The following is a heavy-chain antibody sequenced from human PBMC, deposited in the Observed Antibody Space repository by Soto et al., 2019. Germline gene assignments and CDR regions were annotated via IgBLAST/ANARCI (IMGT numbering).Heavy chain of an antibody. Sequence: GESLKISCKGSGYSFTSYWIGWVRQMPGKGLEWMGIIYPGDSDTRYSPSFQGQVTISADKSISTAYLQWSSLKASDTAMYYCARLGTRPYGDYYYGMDVWGQGTTVTVSS. CDR2: IYPGDSDT. D-gene: IGHD4-17*01. CDR1: GYSFTSYW. V-gene: IGHV5-51*01. CDR3: ARLGTRPYGDYYYGMDV. J-gene: IGHJ6*02.